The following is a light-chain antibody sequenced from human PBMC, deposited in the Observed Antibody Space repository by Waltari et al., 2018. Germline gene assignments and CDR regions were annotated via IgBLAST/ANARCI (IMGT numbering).Light chain of an antibody. V-gene: IGLV3-25*03. CDR1: ACPGQY. CDR3: QSVDISAAYSVI. Sequence: SSELTQPPSVSVSPGQTARSTWSGRACPGQYAYWYQQKAGQAPVAVVYKDSERPSGIPERVSGSGSGTTVTLTIRGDEAEAEADYYCQSVDISAAYSVIFGGGPKLTVL. CDR2: KDS. J-gene: IGLJ2*01.